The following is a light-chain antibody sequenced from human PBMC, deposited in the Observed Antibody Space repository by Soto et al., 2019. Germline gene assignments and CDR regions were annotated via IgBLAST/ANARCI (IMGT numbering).Light chain of an antibody. CDR3: CSSTGISTLL. CDR2: EVS. CDR1: TSDIGTYSY. V-gene: IGLV2-14*01. J-gene: IGLJ1*01. Sequence: QSVLTQPASVSGSPGQSITISCTGTTSDIGTYSYVSWYQQHAGKAPKLIIYEVSHRPSGVSNRFSGSKSGSTASLTISGLQAEDEAHYCCSSTGISTLLFATGTKVTVL.